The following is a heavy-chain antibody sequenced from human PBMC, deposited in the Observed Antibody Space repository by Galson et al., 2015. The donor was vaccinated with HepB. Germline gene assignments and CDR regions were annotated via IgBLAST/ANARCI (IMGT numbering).Heavy chain of an antibody. Sequence: SLRLSCAASGFTFADYAMHWVRQAPGKGLEWVSVISWNGGSIAYADSVKGRFTISRDNAKNSLYLQMNSLRPEDTALYYCARYPDYYYYGMDVWGQGTTVTVSS. J-gene: IGHJ6*02. CDR3: ARYPDYYYYGMDV. V-gene: IGHV3-9*01. CDR1: GFTFADYA. CDR2: ISWNGGSI. D-gene: IGHD1-1*01.